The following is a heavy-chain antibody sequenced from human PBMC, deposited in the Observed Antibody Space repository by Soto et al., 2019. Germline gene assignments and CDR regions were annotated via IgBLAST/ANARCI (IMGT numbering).Heavy chain of an antibody. J-gene: IGHJ4*02. V-gene: IGHV3-21*04. CDR3: AKQSIAARPATDY. D-gene: IGHD6-6*01. CDR1: GFTFTRYS. CDR2: ISSTTNYI. Sequence: WGSLRLSCAASGFTFTRYSMNWVRQAPGKGLEWVSSISSTTNYIYYGDSMKGRFTISRDNSKNTLYLQMNSLRAEDTAVYYCAKQSIAARPATDYWGQGTLVTVSS.